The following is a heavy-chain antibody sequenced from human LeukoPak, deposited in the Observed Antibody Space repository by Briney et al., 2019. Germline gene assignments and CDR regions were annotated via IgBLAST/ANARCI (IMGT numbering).Heavy chain of an antibody. D-gene: IGHD3-22*01. CDR3: ARRFSSSEFFSDY. CDR1: GFTFSSYS. V-gene: IGHV3-48*01. CDR2: ISGHSSTI. Sequence: GGSLRLSCAASGFTFSSYSMNWVRQAPGKGLEWVSYISGHSSTIYYADSVKGRFTISRDNSKNTLCLQMGSLRAEDMAVYYCARRFSSSEFFSDYWGQGTLVTVSS. J-gene: IGHJ4*02.